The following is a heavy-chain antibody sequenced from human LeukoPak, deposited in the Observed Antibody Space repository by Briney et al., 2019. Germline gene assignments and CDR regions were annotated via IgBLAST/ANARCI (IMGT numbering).Heavy chain of an antibody. CDR3: ARGARGVSGYYFDY. J-gene: IGHJ4*02. CDR1: GFTFDDYG. Sequence: AGGSLRRYCAASGFTFDDYGMSWVRQAPGKGLEWGSGINLNGGNTRYGDSGKGRFTISRDNAKNLLYLQMNRLRAEGTALYYWARGARGVSGYYFDYWAQGTLVTVSS. V-gene: IGHV3-20*04. CDR2: INLNGGNT. D-gene: IGHD3-10*01.